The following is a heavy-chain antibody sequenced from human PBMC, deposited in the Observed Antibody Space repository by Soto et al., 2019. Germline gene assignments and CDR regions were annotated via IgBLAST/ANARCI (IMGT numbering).Heavy chain of an antibody. V-gene: IGHV3-30-3*01. D-gene: IGHD2-2*01. J-gene: IGHJ4*02. Sequence: GGSLRLSCAASGFTFSSYAMHWVRQAPGKGLEWVAVISYDGSNKYYADSVKGRFTISRDNSKNTLYLQMNSLRAEDTAVYYCASGLVVVVPAYFDYWGQGTQVTVSS. CDR2: ISYDGSNK. CDR1: GFTFSSYA. CDR3: ASGLVVVVPAYFDY.